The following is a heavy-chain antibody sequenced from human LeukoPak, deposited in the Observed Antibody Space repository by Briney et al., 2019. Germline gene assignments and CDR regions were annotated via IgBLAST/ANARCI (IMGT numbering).Heavy chain of an antibody. CDR3: ARGDYYDSSGYYMEKDDY. CDR2: IIPIFGTA. CDR1: GGTFSGYA. D-gene: IGHD3-22*01. V-gene: IGHV1-69*13. Sequence: SVKVSCKASGGTFSGYAISWVRQAPGQGLEWMGGIIPIFGTANYAQKFQGRVTITADESTSTAYMELSSLRSEDTAVYYCARGDYYDSSGYYMEKDDYWGQGTLVTVSS. J-gene: IGHJ4*02.